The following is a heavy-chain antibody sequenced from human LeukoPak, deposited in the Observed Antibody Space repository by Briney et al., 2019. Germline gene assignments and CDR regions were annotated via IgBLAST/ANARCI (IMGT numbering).Heavy chain of an antibody. J-gene: IGHJ4*02. Sequence: GASVKVSCKASGYTFTSYVISWVRQAPGQGLEWMGWISAYNGNTNYAQKLQGRVTMTTDTSTSTAYMELRSLRSDDTAVYYCARDSPRSTRLNFGVDYWGQGTLVTVSS. V-gene: IGHV1-18*01. CDR2: ISAYNGNT. CDR3: ARDSPRSTRLNFGVDY. CDR1: GYTFTSYV. D-gene: IGHD2-2*01.